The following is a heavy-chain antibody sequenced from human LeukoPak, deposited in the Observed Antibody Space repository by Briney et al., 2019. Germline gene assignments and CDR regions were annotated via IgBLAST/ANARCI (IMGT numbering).Heavy chain of an antibody. CDR1: GFTIMNSA. CDR2: IYSGGST. V-gene: IGHV3-66*01. D-gene: IGHD3-10*01. Sequence: TGGSLRLSCAASGFTIMNSAMSWVRQAPGKGLEWVSVIYSGGSTYYADSVKGRFTISRDNSKNTLYLQMNSLRAEDTAVYYCAKSGGYYYGMDVWGQGTTVTVSS. J-gene: IGHJ6*02. CDR3: AKSGGYYYGMDV.